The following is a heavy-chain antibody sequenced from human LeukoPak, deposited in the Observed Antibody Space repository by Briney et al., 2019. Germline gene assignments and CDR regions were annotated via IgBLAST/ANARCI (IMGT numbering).Heavy chain of an antibody. CDR2: IRYDGSNK. V-gene: IGHV3-30*02. J-gene: IGHJ4*02. D-gene: IGHD3-16*01. CDR3: ARSRYDYIWGIDY. Sequence: GGSLRLSCAASGFTFSSYGMHWVRQAPGKGLEWVAFIRYDGSNKYYADSVKGRFTISRDNAKNTLYLQMNSLRDEDTAVFYCARSRYDYIWGIDYWGQGTLVTISS. CDR1: GFTFSSYG.